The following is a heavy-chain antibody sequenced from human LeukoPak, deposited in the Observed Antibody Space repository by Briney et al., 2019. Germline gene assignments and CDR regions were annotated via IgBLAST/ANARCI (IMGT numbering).Heavy chain of an antibody. D-gene: IGHD3-22*01. CDR3: ARGASSAYSDY. V-gene: IGHV1-46*03. CDR1: GSTFTNFY. CDR2: INPSGGIT. J-gene: IGHJ4*02. Sequence: GASVKVSCKASGSTFTNFYLHWVRQAPGQGLERMGIINPSGGITNYAQKFQGRVTMTGDTSTSTVYMELSSLRYEDTAFYYCARGASSAYSDYWGQGTLVTVSS.